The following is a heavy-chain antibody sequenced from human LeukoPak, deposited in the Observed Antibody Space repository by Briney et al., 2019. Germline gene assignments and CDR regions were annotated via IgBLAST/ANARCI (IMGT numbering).Heavy chain of an antibody. CDR1: GYTFTSYG. D-gene: IGHD3-10*01. CDR3: ARPYGSGSYYKVAFDI. CDR2: ISAYNGNT. Sequence: ASVKVSCKASGYTFTSYGISWVRQAPGRGLEWMGWISAYNGNTNYAQKLQGRVTMTTDTSTSTAYMELRSLRSDDTAVYYCARPYGSGSYYKVAFDIWGQGTMVTVSS. J-gene: IGHJ3*02. V-gene: IGHV1-18*04.